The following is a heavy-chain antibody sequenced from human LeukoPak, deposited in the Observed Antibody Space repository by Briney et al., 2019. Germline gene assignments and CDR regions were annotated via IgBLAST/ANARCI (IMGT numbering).Heavy chain of an antibody. J-gene: IGHJ5*02. CDR1: GGSISSYY. D-gene: IGHD3-3*01. CDR2: IYYSGST. V-gene: IGHV4-59*01. Sequence: SETLSLTCTVSGGSISSYYWSWIRQPPGKGLEWIGYIYYSGSTNYNPSLKSRATISVDTSKNQFSLKLSSVTAADTAVYYCASHRPPYYDFWSGYYRRGGGWFDPWGQGTLVTVSS. CDR3: ASHRPPYYDFWSGYYRRGGGWFDP.